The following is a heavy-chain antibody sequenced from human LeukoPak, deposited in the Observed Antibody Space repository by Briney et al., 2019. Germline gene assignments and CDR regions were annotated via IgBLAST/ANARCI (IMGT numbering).Heavy chain of an antibody. Sequence: PGGSLRLSCAASRFSFSAYPMGWVRRAPGKGLEWVSGISASGDVTFHADPVKGRFTISRDNSKNTLYLQMNSLRAEDTAVYYCARGGYSSGWLTRYWGQGTLVTVSS. CDR3: ARGGYSSGWLTRY. D-gene: IGHD6-19*01. V-gene: IGHV3-23*01. CDR1: RFSFSAYP. CDR2: ISASGDVT. J-gene: IGHJ4*02.